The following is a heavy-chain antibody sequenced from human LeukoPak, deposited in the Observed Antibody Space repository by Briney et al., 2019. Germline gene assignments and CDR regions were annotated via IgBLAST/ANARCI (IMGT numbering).Heavy chain of an antibody. D-gene: IGHD6-13*01. CDR2: INHSGST. V-gene: IGHV4-34*01. J-gene: IGHJ3*02. Sequence: SETLSLTCAVYGGSFSGYYWSWIRQPPGKGLEWIGEINHSGSTNYNPSLTSRVTISVDTSKNHFSLKLSSVTAADTAVYYCARAQYSRSWRDAFDIWGQGTMVTVSS. CDR3: ARAQYSRSWRDAFDI. CDR1: GGSFSGYY.